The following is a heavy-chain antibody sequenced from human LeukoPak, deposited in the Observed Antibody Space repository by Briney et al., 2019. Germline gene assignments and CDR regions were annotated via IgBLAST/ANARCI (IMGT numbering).Heavy chain of an antibody. V-gene: IGHV1-18*04. Sequence: ASVKVSCKASGYAFSSYGINWVRQAPGQGLEWMGWISAYNGHTNYVQKMQGRVTMTTDTSTNTAYMELRSLRSDDTAVYYCARGPGIAVAGVFDYWGQGSLSPSPQ. CDR2: ISAYNGHT. J-gene: IGHJ4*02. D-gene: IGHD6-19*01. CDR3: ARGPGIAVAGVFDY. CDR1: GYAFSSYG.